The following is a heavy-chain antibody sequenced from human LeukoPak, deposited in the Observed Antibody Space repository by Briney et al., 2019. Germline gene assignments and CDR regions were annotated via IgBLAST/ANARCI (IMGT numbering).Heavy chain of an antibody. D-gene: IGHD4/OR15-4a*01. CDR3: ARRAGAYSHPYDY. CDR1: GFTFSDSG. Sequence: GGSLRLSCAASGFTFSDSGMHWVRQASGKGLEWVGRIRSKANNYATAYAASVKGRFTISRDDSKNTAYLQMNSLRAEDTAVYYCARRAGAYSHPYDYWGQGTLVTVSS. CDR2: IRSKANNYAT. J-gene: IGHJ4*02. V-gene: IGHV3-73*01.